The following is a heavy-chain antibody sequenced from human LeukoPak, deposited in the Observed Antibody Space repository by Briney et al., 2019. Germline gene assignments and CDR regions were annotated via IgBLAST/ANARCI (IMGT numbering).Heavy chain of an antibody. Sequence: GGSLRLTCAASGFTFRSYAMSWVRQAPGKGLEWVSAISGSGGSTYYTDSVKGRFTISRDNSKNTLYLQMNSLRAEDTAVYYCARYTGSNQRYFDYWGQGTLVTVSS. V-gene: IGHV3-23*01. CDR3: ARYTGSNQRYFDY. CDR2: ISGSGGST. CDR1: GFTFRSYA. D-gene: IGHD3-10*01. J-gene: IGHJ4*02.